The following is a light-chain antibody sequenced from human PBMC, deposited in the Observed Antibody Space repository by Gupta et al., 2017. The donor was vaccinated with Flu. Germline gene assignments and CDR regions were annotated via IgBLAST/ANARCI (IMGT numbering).Light chain of an antibody. V-gene: IGKV1-33*01. CDR3: HQYDYLPIT. CDR2: DAF. J-gene: IGKJ5*01. CDR1: QDISNH. Sequence: SPSGTVGDRVTITCQASQDISNHLNWYQQKPGKAPKILVSDAFKLQSGVSPRFSGSGSATDFSLTISSLQPEDIGTYYCHQYDYLPITFGQGTRLEIK.